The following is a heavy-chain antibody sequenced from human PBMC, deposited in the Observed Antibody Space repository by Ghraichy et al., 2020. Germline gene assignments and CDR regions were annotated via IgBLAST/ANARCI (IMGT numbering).Heavy chain of an antibody. D-gene: IGHD3-10*01. CDR1: GGSISSSSYY. CDR2: IYYSGST. V-gene: IGHV4-39*01. Sequence: GSLSLTCTVSGGSISSSSYYWGWIRQPPGKGLEWIGSIYYSGSTYYNPSLKSRVTISVDTSKNQFSLKLSSVTAADTAVYYCARPVYGSGSYYTDYWGQGTLVTVSS. CDR3: ARPVYGSGSYYTDY. J-gene: IGHJ4*02.